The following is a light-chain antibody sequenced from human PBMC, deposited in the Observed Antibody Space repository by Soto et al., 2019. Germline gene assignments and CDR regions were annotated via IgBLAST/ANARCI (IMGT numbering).Light chain of an antibody. CDR1: QSISSY. V-gene: IGKV1-39*01. J-gene: IGKJ1*01. Sequence: DIQMTQSPSSLSASVGDRVTITCRASQSISSYLNWYQQKPGKAPKLLIYAASSLKSGVPSRFGGRESGTISPLIISILHPKDLATYYCQKGYRTSSLFGRGPKVGTK. CDR3: QKGYRTSSL. CDR2: AAS.